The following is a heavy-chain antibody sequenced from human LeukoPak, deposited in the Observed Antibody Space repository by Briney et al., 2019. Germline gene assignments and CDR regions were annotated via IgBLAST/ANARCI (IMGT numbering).Heavy chain of an antibody. V-gene: IGHV4-61*01. CDR3: AGLVGRYSSGLYYYYFDY. D-gene: IGHD3-22*01. CDR1: GGSVTSGTFY. Sequence: PSETLSLTCSVSGGSVTSGTFYWSWIRQPPGKGLEWIGEMYLSGTTHSNPSVKSRVTISIDKSKNQSFLNLSSVTAADTAVYYCAGLVGRYSSGLYYYYFDYWGQGTLVTVSS. J-gene: IGHJ4*02. CDR2: MYLSGTT.